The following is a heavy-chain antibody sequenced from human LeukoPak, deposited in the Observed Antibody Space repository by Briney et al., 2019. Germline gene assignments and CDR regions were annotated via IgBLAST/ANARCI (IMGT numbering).Heavy chain of an antibody. CDR1: GFTFSSYA. Sequence: GGSLRLSCAASGFTFSSYAMSWVRQPPGKGLEWVSTISGSGNITYNADSVKGRFTISRDNSKNTLYLQMNSLRAEDTALYYCATIGQQLVLGAFDIWGQGTMVTVSS. CDR3: ATIGQQLVLGAFDI. J-gene: IGHJ3*02. CDR2: ISGSGNIT. V-gene: IGHV3-23*01. D-gene: IGHD6-13*01.